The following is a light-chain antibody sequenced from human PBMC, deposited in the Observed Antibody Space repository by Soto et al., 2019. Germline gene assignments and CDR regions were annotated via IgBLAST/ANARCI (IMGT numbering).Light chain of an antibody. Sequence: IVLTQSPGTLSLSPGERATLSCRASQSVSSSYLAWYQQKPGQAPRLLISGASTRATGVPARFSGSGSGTEFTLTITSLQSEDFAVYCCQQYNNWPLTFGPGTRLEIK. CDR2: GAS. J-gene: IGKJ5*01. V-gene: IGKV3D-15*01. CDR3: QQYNNWPLT. CDR1: QSVSSSY.